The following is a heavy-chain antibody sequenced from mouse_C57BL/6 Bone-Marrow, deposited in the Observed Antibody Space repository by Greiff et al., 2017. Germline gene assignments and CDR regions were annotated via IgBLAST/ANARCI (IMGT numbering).Heavy chain of an antibody. CDR1: GYTFTSYW. D-gene: IGHD2-10*02. CDR3: ARSEYGSPLYFDF. CDR2: IYPSDSET. V-gene: IGHV1-61*01. J-gene: IGHJ2*01. Sequence: QVQLQQPGAEPVRPGSSVKLSCKASGYTFTSYWMDWVKQRPGQGLEWIGNIYPSDSETHYNQKFKDKATMTVDKSSSTAYMQLSSLTSEDSAVYCCARSEYGSPLYFDFWGQGTTLTVSS.